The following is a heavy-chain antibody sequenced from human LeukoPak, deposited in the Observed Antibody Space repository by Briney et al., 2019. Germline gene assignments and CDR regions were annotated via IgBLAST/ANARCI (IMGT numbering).Heavy chain of an antibody. CDR2: ITGSDSNT. CDR3: AKGQGSDP. V-gene: IGHV3-23*01. CDR1: GFTFSNYA. Sequence: PGGSLRLSCAASGFTFSNYAMTWVRQAPGKGLEWVSIITGSDSNTYYADSVKGRFTISRDNSKNTLFLQMNSLRADDTAVYYCAKGQGSDPRGQGTLVTVSS. J-gene: IGHJ5*02.